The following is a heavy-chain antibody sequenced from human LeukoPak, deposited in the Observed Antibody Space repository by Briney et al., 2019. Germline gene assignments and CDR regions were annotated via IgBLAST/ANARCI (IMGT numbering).Heavy chain of an antibody. CDR1: GYTFTSYG. CDR3: ARGSGPLWFGELYAFDI. V-gene: IGHV1-18*01. Sequence: ASVKVSCKASGYTFTSYGISWVRQAPGQGLEWMGWISAYNGNTNYAQKLQGRVTMTTDTSTSTAYMELRSMRSDDTAVYYCARGSGPLWFGELYAFDIWGQGTMVTVSS. J-gene: IGHJ3*02. CDR2: ISAYNGNT. D-gene: IGHD3-10*01.